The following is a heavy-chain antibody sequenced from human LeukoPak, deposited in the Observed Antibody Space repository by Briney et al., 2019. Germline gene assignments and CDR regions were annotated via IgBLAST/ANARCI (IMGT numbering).Heavy chain of an antibody. CDR2: INSDGSST. J-gene: IGHJ3*02. D-gene: IGHD2-8*02. V-gene: IGHV3-74*01. CDR1: GFTFSSYW. Sequence: GGSLRLSCAASGFTFSSYWMHWVRQAPGKGLVWVSRINSDGSSTSYADSVKGRFTISRDNAKNTLYLQVNSLRAEDTAVYYCTGGESGAFDIWGQGTMVTVSS. CDR3: TGGESGAFDI.